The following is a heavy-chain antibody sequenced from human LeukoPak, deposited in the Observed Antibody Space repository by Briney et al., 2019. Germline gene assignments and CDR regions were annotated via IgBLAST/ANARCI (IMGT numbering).Heavy chain of an antibody. D-gene: IGHD2-8*02. CDR3: VRRGYTLVPL. V-gene: IGHV4-39*01. Sequence: PSETLSLTCTVSGGSVTNIDSYWVWVRQAPGKGLEWVGSIYHGGATYYNPALRSRLAISADASKNQFSVKLTSVTAADTAVYYCVRRGYTLVPLWGQGTLVTASS. CDR1: GGSVTNIDSY. CDR2: IYHGGAT. J-gene: IGHJ4*02.